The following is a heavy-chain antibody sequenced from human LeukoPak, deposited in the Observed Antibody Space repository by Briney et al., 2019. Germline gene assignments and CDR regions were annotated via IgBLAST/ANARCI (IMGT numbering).Heavy chain of an antibody. CDR1: GFTFDDYT. V-gene: IGHV3-43*01. CDR2: ISWDGGST. J-gene: IGHJ5*02. D-gene: IGHD6-13*01. CDR3: ARANPRYSSSWYGRNWFDP. Sequence: GGSPRLSCAASGFTFDDYTMHWVRQAPGKGLEWVSLISWDGGSTYYADSVKGRFTISRDNSKNSLYLQMNSLRAEDTAVYYCARANPRYSSSWYGRNWFDPWGQGTLVTVSS.